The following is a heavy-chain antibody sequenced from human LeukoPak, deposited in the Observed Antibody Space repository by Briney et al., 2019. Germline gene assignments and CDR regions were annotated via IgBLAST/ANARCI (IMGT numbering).Heavy chain of an antibody. CDR3: ARGRGPRETPYYFDY. V-gene: IGHV3-30-3*01. Sequence: GGSLRLSCGASGFTFSSYAMHWDRQAPGKGLEWVAVISYDGSNKYYADSVKGRFTISRDNSKNTLYLQMNSLRAEDTAVYYCARGRGPRETPYYFDYWGQGTLVTVSS. D-gene: IGHD1-26*01. CDR1: GFTFSSYA. CDR2: ISYDGSNK. J-gene: IGHJ4*02.